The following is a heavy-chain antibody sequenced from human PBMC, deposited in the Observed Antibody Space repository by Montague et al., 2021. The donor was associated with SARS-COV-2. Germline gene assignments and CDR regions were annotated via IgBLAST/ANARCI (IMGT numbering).Heavy chain of an antibody. CDR2: VYTTGST. V-gene: IGHV4-61*02. J-gene: IGHJ4*02. Sequence: TLSPTCTVSGGSISSDSYYWSWIRQPAGKGLEWIGSVYTTGSTNYXPSLKSRVTISGDTSRNQFSLRLTSVTAADTAMYYCARAVLYGCYAFAYFDFWGQGVLVTVSS. CDR1: GGSISSDSYY. CDR3: ARAVLYGCYAFAYFDF. D-gene: IGHD5-12*01.